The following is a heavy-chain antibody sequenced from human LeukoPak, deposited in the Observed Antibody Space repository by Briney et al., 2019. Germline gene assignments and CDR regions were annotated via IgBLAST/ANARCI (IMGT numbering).Heavy chain of an antibody. CDR2: INHSGST. V-gene: IGHV4-34*01. J-gene: IGHJ4*02. CDR1: GGSFSGYY. D-gene: IGHD3-3*01. CDR3: ARDGRFGNDFWSGFEDY. Sequence: SETLSLTCAVYGGSFSGYYWSWIRQPPGKGLEWIGEINHSGSTNYNPSLKSRVTISVDTSKNQFSLKLSSVTAADTAVYYCARDGRFGNDFWSGFEDYWGQGTLVTVSS.